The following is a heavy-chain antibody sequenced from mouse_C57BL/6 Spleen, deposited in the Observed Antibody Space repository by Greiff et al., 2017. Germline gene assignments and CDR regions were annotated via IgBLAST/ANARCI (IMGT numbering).Heavy chain of an antibody. CDR2: ISYDGSN. D-gene: IGHD1-1*02. CDR1: GYSITSGYY. V-gene: IGHV3-6*01. J-gene: IGHJ3*01. Sequence: EVKLMESGPGLVKPSQSLSLTCSVTGYSITSGYYWNWIRQFPGNKLEWMGYISYDGSNNYNPSLKNRISITRDTSKNQFFLKLNSVTTEDTATYYCAREGGYGPWFAYWGQGTLVTVSA. CDR3: AREGGYGPWFAY.